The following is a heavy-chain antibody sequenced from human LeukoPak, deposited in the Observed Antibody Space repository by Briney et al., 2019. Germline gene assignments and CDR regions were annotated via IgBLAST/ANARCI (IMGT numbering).Heavy chain of an antibody. Sequence: GGSLRLSCTASGFTFDDSGMSWVRQAPGKGLEWVSSVNWNGGSTGYADSVKGRFTISRDSVKNTLYLQMNSLRVEDTAVYYCARDPRNVGLAPWGQGTLVTVSS. CDR1: GFTFDDSG. CDR2: VNWNGGST. CDR3: ARDPRNVGLAP. D-gene: IGHD2-15*01. J-gene: IGHJ5*02. V-gene: IGHV3-20*04.